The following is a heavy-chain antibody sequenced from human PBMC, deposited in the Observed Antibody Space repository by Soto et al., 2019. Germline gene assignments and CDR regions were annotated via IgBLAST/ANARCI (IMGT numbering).Heavy chain of an antibody. J-gene: IGHJ5*02. CDR3: AGGIGYCNSIKCYSSRPVPFYP. V-gene: IGHV4-34*01. CDR1: GGSFSGYY. CDR2: VNHSGTT. D-gene: IGHD2-2*01. Sequence: QVQLQQWGAGLLKPSETLSLTCAVYGGSFSGYYWTWIRQSPEKGLEWIGEVNHSGTTYYNPSLKARITLLRHPAKNPVSLKMWYVTGGDSGFYYCAGGIGYCNSIKCYSSRPVPFYPWGQGTLVTVSS.